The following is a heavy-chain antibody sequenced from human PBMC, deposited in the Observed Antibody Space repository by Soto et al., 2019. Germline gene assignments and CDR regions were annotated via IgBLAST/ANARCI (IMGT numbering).Heavy chain of an antibody. CDR3: AESGIRFICSVSAFLLNRSSDL. V-gene: IGHV3-7*05. D-gene: IGHD2-2*02. CDR2: IKQDGSEK. Sequence: PGKGLEWVANIKQDGSEKYYVDSVKGLFTISRDNAKNSLYLQMNSLTGEDTAVYYRAESGIRFICSVSAFLLNRSSDL. J-gene: IGHJ2*01.